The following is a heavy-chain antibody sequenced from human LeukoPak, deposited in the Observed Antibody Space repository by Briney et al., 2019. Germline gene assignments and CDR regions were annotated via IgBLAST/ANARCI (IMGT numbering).Heavy chain of an antibody. CDR3: ATDHRYYYDSSGYYHEDY. CDR2: ISAYNGNT. CDR1: GYSFTSYG. V-gene: IGHV1-18*01. Sequence: ASVKVSCKASGYSFTSYGFSWVRQAPGQGLEWMGWISAYNGNTNYAQKLHGRVTMSTDTSTSTAYMELRSLRSEDTAVYYCATDHRYYYDSSGYYHEDYWGQGTLVTVSS. J-gene: IGHJ4*02. D-gene: IGHD3-22*01.